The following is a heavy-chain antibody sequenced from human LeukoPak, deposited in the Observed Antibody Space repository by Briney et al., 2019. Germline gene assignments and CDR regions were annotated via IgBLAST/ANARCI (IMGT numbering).Heavy chain of an antibody. Sequence: TGGSLRLSCAASEFTFSGYAMTWVRQAPGKGLEWVSSISAGGDNTYYADSVKGRFTISRDNSKNTLYLQMNSLRAEDTAVYYCAKGREEMATITQAGYWGQGTLVTVSS. CDR1: EFTFSGYA. D-gene: IGHD5-24*01. V-gene: IGHV3-23*01. CDR2: ISAGGDNT. J-gene: IGHJ4*02. CDR3: AKGREEMATITQAGY.